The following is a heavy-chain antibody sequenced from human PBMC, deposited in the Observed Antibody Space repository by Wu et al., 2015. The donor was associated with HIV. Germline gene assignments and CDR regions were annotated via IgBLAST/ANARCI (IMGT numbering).Heavy chain of an antibody. D-gene: IGHD1-1*01. J-gene: IGHJ6*02. CDR3: ARRGTWGDRFNVIRGGLDV. V-gene: IGHV1-8*01. Sequence: QVQLVQSGAEVKKPGSSVKVSCKASGYTFTNYDINWVREATGQGLEWMGWINPSTSHTTYAQNFQGRVTMTRNISINTAYMELNSLRSEDTAVYYCARRGTWGDRFNVIRGGLDVWGQGTTVTVSS. CDR2: INPSTSHT. CDR1: GYTFTNYD.